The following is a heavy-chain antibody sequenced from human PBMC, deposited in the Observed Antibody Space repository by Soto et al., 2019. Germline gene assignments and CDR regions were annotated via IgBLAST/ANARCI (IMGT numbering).Heavy chain of an antibody. CDR3: ARANLHEAHYYYYYGMDA. CDR2: ISSSSSTI. D-gene: IGHD6-6*01. J-gene: IGHJ6*02. V-gene: IGHV3-48*02. Sequence: VGSLRLSCAASGFTFSSYSMNWVRQAPGKGLEWVSYISSSSSTIYYADSVKGRFTISRDNAKNSLYLQMNSLRDEDTAVYYSARANLHEAHYYYYYGMDACGQGTTVTVSS. CDR1: GFTFSSYS.